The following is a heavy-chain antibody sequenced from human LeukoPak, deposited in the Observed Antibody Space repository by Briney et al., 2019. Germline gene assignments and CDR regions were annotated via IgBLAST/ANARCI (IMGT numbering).Heavy chain of an antibody. V-gene: IGHV3-21*01. D-gene: IGHD3-9*01. CDR2: ISSSSSYI. Sequence: GGSLRLSCAASGFTFSSYSMNWDRQAPGKGLEWVSSISSSSSYIYYADSVKGRFTISRDNAKNSLYLQMNSLRAEDTAVYYCARDAPLLYYDILTGYTTEFDYWGQGTLVTVSS. CDR3: ARDAPLLYYDILTGYTTEFDY. CDR1: GFTFSSYS. J-gene: IGHJ4*02.